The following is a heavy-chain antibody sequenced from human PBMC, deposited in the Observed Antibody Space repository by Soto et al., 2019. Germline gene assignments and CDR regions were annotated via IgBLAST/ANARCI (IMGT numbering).Heavy chain of an antibody. CDR3: ARGLSAAAGVKSDYYGMDV. J-gene: IGHJ6*02. CDR2: IIPIFGTA. V-gene: IGHV1-69*13. D-gene: IGHD6-13*01. CDR1: GGTFSSYA. Sequence: AASVKVSCKASGGTFSSYAISWVRQAPGQGLEWMGGIIPIFGTANYAQKFQGRVTITADESTSTAYMELSSLRSEDTAVYYCARGLSAAAGVKSDYYGMDVWGQGTTVTVSS.